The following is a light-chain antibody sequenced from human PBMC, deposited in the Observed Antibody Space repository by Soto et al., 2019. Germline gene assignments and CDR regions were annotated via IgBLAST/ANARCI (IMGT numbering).Light chain of an antibody. J-gene: IGLJ2*01. Sequence: QSALTQPASVSGSPGQSITISCSGTSSDVGSYNLVSWYQKHSGKAPQLVIYEVSKRPSGVSDRFSGSKSGNTACLTISGLKAEDEADYYCCSYAGSSTLVFGGGTKLTVL. CDR2: EVS. V-gene: IGLV2-23*02. CDR3: CSYAGSSTLV. CDR1: SSDVGSYNL.